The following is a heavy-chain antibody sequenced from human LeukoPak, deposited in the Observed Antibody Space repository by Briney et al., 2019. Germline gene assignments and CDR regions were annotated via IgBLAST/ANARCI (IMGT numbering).Heavy chain of an antibody. CDR3: TTDHVGATVEFDS. Sequence: GGSLRLSCAASGFTFSDYYMSWIRQAPGKGLEWVSYISSSGSSVKYTDSVKGRFTISRDNAKNSLYLQMDSLRAEDTAIYYCTTDHVGATVEFDSWGQGTLVTVSS. CDR1: GFTFSDYY. CDR2: ISSSGSSV. J-gene: IGHJ4*02. V-gene: IGHV3-11*04. D-gene: IGHD1-26*01.